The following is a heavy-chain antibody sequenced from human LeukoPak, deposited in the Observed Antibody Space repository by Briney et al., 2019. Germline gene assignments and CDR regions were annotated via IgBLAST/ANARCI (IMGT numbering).Heavy chain of an antibody. J-gene: IGHJ4*02. CDR1: GFTFSSYG. Sequence: PGGSLRLTCAASGFTFSSYGMHWVSQAPGKGLERVPFIRYDGSNKYYADSVKGRFTISRDNSKNTLYLQMNSLRAEDTAVYYCAKESSGSLRLLFDYWGQGTLVTVSS. V-gene: IGHV3-30*02. CDR2: IRYDGSNK. CDR3: AKESSGSLRLLFDY. D-gene: IGHD1-26*01.